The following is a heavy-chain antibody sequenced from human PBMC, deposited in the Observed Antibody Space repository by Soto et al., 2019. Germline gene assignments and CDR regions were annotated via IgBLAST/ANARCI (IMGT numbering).Heavy chain of an antibody. J-gene: IGHJ6*02. CDR1: GGTFSSYS. CDR3: AKGRGGKTVANFGMDV. V-gene: IGHV1-69*13. Sequence: SVKVSCKASGGTFSSYSISWVRQAPGQGLEWMGGIITIFGTANYAQKFQGRVTITADESTSTAYMELSSLRSDGTAVYYCAKGRGGKTVANFGMDVWGQ. CDR2: IITIFGTA. D-gene: IGHD3-16*01.